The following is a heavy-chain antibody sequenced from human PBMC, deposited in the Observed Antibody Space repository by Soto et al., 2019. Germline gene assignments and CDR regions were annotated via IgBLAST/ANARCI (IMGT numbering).Heavy chain of an antibody. CDR1: GGRISSGGYI. D-gene: IGHD3-3*01. V-gene: IGHV4-31*03. CDR3: ARGVTIFGVVIEVPAWMVANWFDP. J-gene: IGHJ5*02. CDR2: IYYSGIT. Sequence: ALSVTSNVAGGRISSGGYIWSWIHQHPGKGREWIGYIYYSGITYYNPSLKSRVTISVDTSKNQFSLKLSSVTAADKAVYYCARGVTIFGVVIEVPAWMVANWFDPWGQGTLVTGSS.